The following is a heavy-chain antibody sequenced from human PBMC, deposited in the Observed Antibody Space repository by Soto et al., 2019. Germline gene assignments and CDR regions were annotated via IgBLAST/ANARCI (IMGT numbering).Heavy chain of an antibody. Sequence: SETLSLTCAVYGGSFSGYYWSWIRQPPGKGLEWIGEINHSGSTNYNPSLKSRVTISVDTSKNQFSLKLSSVTAADTAVYYCARDRIVGAHAIFDYWGQGTLVTVSS. CDR3: ARDRIVGAHAIFDY. CDR1: GGSFSGYY. D-gene: IGHD1-26*01. CDR2: INHSGST. J-gene: IGHJ4*02. V-gene: IGHV4-34*01.